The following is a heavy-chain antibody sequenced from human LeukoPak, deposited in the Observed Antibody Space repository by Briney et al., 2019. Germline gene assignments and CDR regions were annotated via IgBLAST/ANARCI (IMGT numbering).Heavy chain of an antibody. CDR3: ARSIAAAALVDY. Sequence: GGSLRLSCAASGFTFSSYGMHWVRQAPGKGPEWVAFIRYDGSNKYYADSVKGRFTISRDNSKNTLYLQMNSLRAEDTAVYYCARSIAAAALVDYWGQGTLVTVSS. D-gene: IGHD6-13*01. J-gene: IGHJ4*02. V-gene: IGHV3-30*02. CDR1: GFTFSSYG. CDR2: IRYDGSNK.